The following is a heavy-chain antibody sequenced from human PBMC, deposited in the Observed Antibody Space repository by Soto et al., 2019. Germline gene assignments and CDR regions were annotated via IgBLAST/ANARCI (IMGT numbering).Heavy chain of an antibody. CDR2: INPRDSDT. CDR1: GYSFTTYW. J-gene: IGHJ4*02. CDR3: ARCDTDLAGTGIALIDY. V-gene: IGHV5-51*01. Sequence: EVQLVQSGGEVKKPGDSLKMSCKGSGYSFTTYWIGWVRQMPGKGLEWMGIINPRDSDTKYSPSFEGQVTISVDKSISTVYLQWSTRMPSDTATYYCARCDTDLAGTGIALIDYWGQGSLVTVSS. D-gene: IGHD2-15*01.